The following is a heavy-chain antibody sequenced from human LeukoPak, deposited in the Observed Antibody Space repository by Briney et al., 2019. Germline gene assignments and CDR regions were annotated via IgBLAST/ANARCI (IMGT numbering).Heavy chain of an antibody. CDR1: GFTFSSYG. CDR3: ASGLYDSSSYNTFHI. Sequence: GGSLRLSCAAPGFTFSSYGMHWVRQAPGKGLEWVAFIRYDGSNKYYADSVKGRFTISRDNAKNSLYLQMNSLRAEDTAVYYCASGLYDSSSYNTFHIWGQGTTVTVSS. D-gene: IGHD3-22*01. J-gene: IGHJ3*02. CDR2: IRYDGSNK. V-gene: IGHV3-30*02.